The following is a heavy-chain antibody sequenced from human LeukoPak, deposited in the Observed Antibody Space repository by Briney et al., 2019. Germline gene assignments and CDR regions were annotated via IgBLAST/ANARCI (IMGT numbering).Heavy chain of an antibody. V-gene: IGHV1-2*02. Sequence: ASVKVSCKASGYTFTGYYMHWVRQAPGQGLEWMGWINPNSGGTSYAQKFQGRVTMTRDTSISTAYMELSRLRSDDTAVYYRASASRFLEWFVDYWGQGTLVTVSS. CDR2: INPNSGGT. CDR1: GYTFTGYY. CDR3: ASASRFLEWFVDY. J-gene: IGHJ4*02. D-gene: IGHD3-3*01.